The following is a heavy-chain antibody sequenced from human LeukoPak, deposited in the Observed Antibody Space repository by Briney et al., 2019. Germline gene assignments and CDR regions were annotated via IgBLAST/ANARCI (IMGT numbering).Heavy chain of an antibody. CDR2: INPNSGGT. D-gene: IGHD3-22*01. V-gene: IGHV1-2*02. CDR1: GYTFTGYY. J-gene: IGHJ4*02. CDR3: ARDDLNYYDSSGYYERVY. Sequence: ASVKVSCKASGYTFTGYYMHWVRQAPGQGLEWMGWINPNSGGTNYAQKFQGRVTMTRDTSISTAYMELSRLRSDDTAVYYCARDDLNYYDSSGYYERVYWGQGTLVTVSS.